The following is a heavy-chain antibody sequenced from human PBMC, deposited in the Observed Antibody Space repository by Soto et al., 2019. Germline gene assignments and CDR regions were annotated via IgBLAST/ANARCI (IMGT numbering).Heavy chain of an antibody. D-gene: IGHD3-22*01. J-gene: IGHJ3*02. Sequence: RASVKVSCKASGYTFTSYYMHWVRQAPGQGLEWMGIINPSGGSTSYAQKFQGRVTMTRDTSTSTVYMELSSLRSEDTAVYYCAKSHHSSGYYFLTSEDAFDIWGQGTMVTV. V-gene: IGHV1-46*01. CDR3: AKSHHSSGYYFLTSEDAFDI. CDR1: GYTFTSYY. CDR2: INPSGGST.